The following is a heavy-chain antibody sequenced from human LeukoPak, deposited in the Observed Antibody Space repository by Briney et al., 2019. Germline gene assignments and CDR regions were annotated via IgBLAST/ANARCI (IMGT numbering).Heavy chain of an antibody. CDR2: IYYSGST. CDR3: ARGAYGDSLSWFDP. V-gene: IGHV4-31*03. J-gene: IGHJ5*02. Sequence: SETLSLTCTVSGGSISSGGYYWSWIRHHPGKGLEWIGYIYYSGSTHYNPSLKSRVTISVDTSKNQFSLKLSSVTAADSAVYYCARGAYGDSLSWFDPWGQGTLATVSS. D-gene: IGHD4-17*01. CDR1: GGSISSGGYY.